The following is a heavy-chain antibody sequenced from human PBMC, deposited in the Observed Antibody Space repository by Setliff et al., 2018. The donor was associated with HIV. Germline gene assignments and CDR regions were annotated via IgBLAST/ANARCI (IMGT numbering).Heavy chain of an antibody. Sequence: ASVKVSCKASGYTFTNYAIHWVRQAPGQRLEWMGWINAGNGDTKCSQRFHHRVTLTRDTSASTAYMELTSLTSEDTAVYFCAREMRRITFIVGPDYWGQGTLVTVSS. J-gene: IGHJ4*02. CDR1: GYTFTNYA. D-gene: IGHD3-22*01. V-gene: IGHV1-3*01. CDR3: AREMRRITFIVGPDY. CDR2: INAGNGDT.